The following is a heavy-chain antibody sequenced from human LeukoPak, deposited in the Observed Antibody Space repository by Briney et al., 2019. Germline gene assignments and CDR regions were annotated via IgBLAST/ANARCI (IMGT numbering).Heavy chain of an antibody. CDR2: INHSGST. Sequence: SETLSLTCAVYGGSFSGYYWSWISQPPGKGLDWIGEINHSGSTNYNPSLKSRVTISVDTSKNQFSLKLSSVTAADTAVYYCARDYDSSGYWGYFDYWGQGTLVTVSS. V-gene: IGHV4-34*01. J-gene: IGHJ4*02. D-gene: IGHD3-22*01. CDR1: GGSFSGYY. CDR3: ARDYDSSGYWGYFDY.